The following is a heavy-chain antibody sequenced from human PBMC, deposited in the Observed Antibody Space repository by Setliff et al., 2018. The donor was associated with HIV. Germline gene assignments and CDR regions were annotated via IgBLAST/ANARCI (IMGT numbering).Heavy chain of an antibody. D-gene: IGHD6-13*01. J-gene: IGHJ4*02. CDR3: ARSDSSSLGYFDY. V-gene: IGHV4-59*01. Sequence: SETLSLTCTVSGGSISSYYWSWIRQPPGKGLEWIGYIYYSGNTNYNPSLKSRVTISVDTSKNQFSLKLSSVTAADTAVYYCARSDSSSLGYFDYWGQGTLVTVSS. CDR1: GGSISSYY. CDR2: IYYSGNT.